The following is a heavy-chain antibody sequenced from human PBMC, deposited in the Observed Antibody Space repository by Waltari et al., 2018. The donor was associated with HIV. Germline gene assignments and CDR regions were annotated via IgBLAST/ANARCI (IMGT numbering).Heavy chain of an antibody. CDR3: TKGRRGALFGDE. V-gene: IGHV1-8*02. J-gene: IGHJ4*02. Sequence: QVQLVQSGAEIKKPRASVRISCKAFGYSFIDFDINWVRRPPGRGLEWVGWINPDNGDAGYWHKFKGRFSLTRDTATDTAYMDVDNLKSEDTAIYYCTKGRRGALFGDEWGQGTLVTVSS. D-gene: IGHD3-3*01. CDR1: GYSFIDFD. CDR2: INPDNGDA.